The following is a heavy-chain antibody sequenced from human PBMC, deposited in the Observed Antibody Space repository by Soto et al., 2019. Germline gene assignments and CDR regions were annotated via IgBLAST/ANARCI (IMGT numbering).Heavy chain of an antibody. CDR1: GGSFSGYY. V-gene: IGHV4-34*01. CDR2: INHSGST. D-gene: IGHD3-10*01. CDR3: ARGIHYYGSGSYYKTRRANWFDP. J-gene: IGHJ5*02. Sequence: SETLSLTCAVYGGSFSGYYWSWIRQPPGKGLEWIGEINHSGSTNYNPSLKSRVTISVDTSKNQFSLKLSSVTAADTAVYYCARGIHYYGSGSYYKTRRANWFDPWGQGTLVTVSS.